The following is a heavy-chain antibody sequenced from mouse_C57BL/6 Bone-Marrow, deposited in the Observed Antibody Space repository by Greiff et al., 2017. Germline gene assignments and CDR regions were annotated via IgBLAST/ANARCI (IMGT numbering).Heavy chain of an antibody. CDR2: IDPSDSET. V-gene: IGHV1-52*01. CDR3: ARWLRLCDY. Sequence: QVQLQQPGAELVRPGSSVKLSCKASGYTFTSYWMHWVKQRPIQGLEWIGNIDPSDSETHYNQKFKDKATLTVDTSSSTAYMPLSSLTSEDSAVYYCARWLRLCDYWGQGTTLTVSS. J-gene: IGHJ2*01. D-gene: IGHD2-2*01. CDR1: GYTFTSYW.